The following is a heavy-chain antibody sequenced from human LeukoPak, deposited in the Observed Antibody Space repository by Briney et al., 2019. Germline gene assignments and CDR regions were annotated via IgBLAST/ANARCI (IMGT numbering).Heavy chain of an antibody. CDR2: INHSGST. Sequence: SETLSLTCAVYGGSFSGYYWSWIRQPPGKGLEWIGEINHSGSTNYNPSLKSRVTISVDTSKNQFSLKLSSVTAADTAVYYCARGLGYCSSTSCYSRPPYNWFDPWGQGTLVTVSS. D-gene: IGHD2-2*01. CDR3: ARGLGYCSSTSCYSRPPYNWFDP. J-gene: IGHJ5*02. CDR1: GGSFSGYY. V-gene: IGHV4-34*01.